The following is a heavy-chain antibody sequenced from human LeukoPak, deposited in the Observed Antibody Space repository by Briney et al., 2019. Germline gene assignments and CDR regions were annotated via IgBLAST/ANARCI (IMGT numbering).Heavy chain of an antibody. J-gene: IGHJ3*02. V-gene: IGHV1-24*01. Sequence: ASVKVSCKVSGYTLTELSIHWVRQAPGKGLEWMGGFDPEDGEAIYAQKFQGRVTMTEDTSTDTAYMELSSLRSEDTAVYYCATLPLLPERAFDIWGQGTMVTVSS. D-gene: IGHD1-1*01. CDR1: GYTLTELS. CDR2: FDPEDGEA. CDR3: ATLPLLPERAFDI.